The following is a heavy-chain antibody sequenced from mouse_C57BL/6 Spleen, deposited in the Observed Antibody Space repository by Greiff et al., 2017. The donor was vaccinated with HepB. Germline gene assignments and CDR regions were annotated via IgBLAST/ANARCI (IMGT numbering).Heavy chain of an antibody. CDR2: IDPENGDT. J-gene: IGHJ2*01. V-gene: IGHV14-4*01. D-gene: IGHD1-1*02. CDR1: GFNIKDDY. Sequence: VQLQQSGAELVRPGASVKLSCTASGFNIKDDYMHWVKQRPEQGLEWIGWIDPENGDTEYASKFQGKATITADTSSNTTYLQLSSLTSEATAVYYCTKGGPDYWGQGTTLTVSS. CDR3: TKGGPDY.